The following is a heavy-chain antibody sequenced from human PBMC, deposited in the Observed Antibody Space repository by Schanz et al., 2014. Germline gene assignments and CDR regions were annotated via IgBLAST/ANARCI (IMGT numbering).Heavy chain of an antibody. CDR1: EFTFSTDA. V-gene: IGHV3-23*01. CDR2: ISGSGGST. Sequence: EVQLLESGGGLVQPGGSLRLSCAASEFTFSTDAMSWVRQAPGKGLEWVSAISGSGGSTYYADSVKGRFTISRDNSKSTLYLQMNSLRAEDTAVYYCAKGRFGELSAFDIWGQGTMVTVSS. D-gene: IGHD3-10*01. J-gene: IGHJ3*02. CDR3: AKGRFGELSAFDI.